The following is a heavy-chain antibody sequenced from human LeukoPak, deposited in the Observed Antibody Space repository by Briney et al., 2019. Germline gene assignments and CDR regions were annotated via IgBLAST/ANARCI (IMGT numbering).Heavy chain of an antibody. CDR1: GFTFGDYA. V-gene: IGHV3-49*04. CDR2: IRSKAYGGTT. D-gene: IGHD2-15*01. CDR3: ARSSCSGGSCRAPFDY. J-gene: IGHJ4*02. Sequence: GGSLRLSCTASGFTFGDYAMSWVRQAPGKGLECVGFIRSKAYGGTTEYAASVKGRFTISRDGSKSIAYLQMNRLKTEDTAVYYCARSSCSGGSCRAPFDYWGQGTLVTVSS.